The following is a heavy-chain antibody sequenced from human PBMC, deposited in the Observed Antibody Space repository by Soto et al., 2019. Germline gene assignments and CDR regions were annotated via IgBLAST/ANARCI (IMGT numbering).Heavy chain of an antibody. CDR2: IYWDADK. Sequence: QITLEESGPTLVKPTQTLTLTCTFSGFSLSTRGVGVGWIRQPPGKALEGLALIYWDADKRYRPSLRSRLTITKETSKNRVVLTMTNMDPVDTATYYCAHSFIDTPLGGPSYYYGMDVWGQGTTVTVSS. CDR1: GFSLSTRGVG. J-gene: IGHJ6*02. V-gene: IGHV2-5*02. D-gene: IGHD2-15*01. CDR3: AHSFIDTPLGGPSYYYGMDV.